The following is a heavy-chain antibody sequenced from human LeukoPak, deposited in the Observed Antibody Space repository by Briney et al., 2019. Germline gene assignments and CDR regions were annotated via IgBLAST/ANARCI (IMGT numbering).Heavy chain of an antibody. V-gene: IGHV3-21*01. CDR1: GFTFSSYS. CDR3: AKDFRGYSSGWYPSY. CDR2: ISSSSSYV. J-gene: IGHJ4*02. Sequence: GGSLRLSCAASGFTFSSYSMNWVRQAPGKGLEWVSSISSSSSYVYYADSVKGRFTISRDNAKNSLYLQMNSLRAEDTAVYYCAKDFRGYSSGWYPSYWGQGTLVTVSS. D-gene: IGHD6-19*01.